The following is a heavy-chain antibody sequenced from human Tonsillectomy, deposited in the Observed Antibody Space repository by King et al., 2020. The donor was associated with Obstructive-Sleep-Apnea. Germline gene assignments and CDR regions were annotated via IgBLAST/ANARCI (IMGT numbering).Heavy chain of an antibody. CDR1: GFTFTSSA. CDR3: SATIEQNWFDP. D-gene: IGHD3-3*01. CDR2: IVVGSGNS. J-gene: IGHJ5*02. Sequence: LVQSGPEVKKPGTSVKVSCKASGFTFTSSAVQWVRQARGQRLEWVGWIVVGSGNSNYAQKFQERVTITRDMSTSTAYMELSSLRSEDTAVYYCSATIEQNWFDPWGQGTLVTVSS. V-gene: IGHV1-58*01.